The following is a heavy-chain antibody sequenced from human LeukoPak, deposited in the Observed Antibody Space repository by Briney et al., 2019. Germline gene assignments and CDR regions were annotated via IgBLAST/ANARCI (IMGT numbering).Heavy chain of an antibody. CDR1: GGSISSYY. CDR3: ARHILVRGYSGYDPYYFDY. Sequence: PSETLSLTCTVSGGSISSYYWSWIRQPPGKGLEWIGYIYYGGSTNYNPSLKSRVTISVDTSKNQFSLKLSSVTAADTAVYYCARHILVRGYSGYDPYYFDYWGQGTLVTVSS. D-gene: IGHD5-12*01. J-gene: IGHJ4*02. V-gene: IGHV4-59*08. CDR2: IYYGGST.